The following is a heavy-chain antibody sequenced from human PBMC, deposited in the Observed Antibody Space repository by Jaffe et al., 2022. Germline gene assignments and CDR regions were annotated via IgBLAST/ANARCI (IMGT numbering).Heavy chain of an antibody. CDR3: TRRGGSNTVPDY. V-gene: IGHV3-49*03. D-gene: IGHD2-15*01. CDR1: GFTFGDYA. CDR2: IRSKGYGGTT. Sequence: EVQLVESGGGLVQPGRSLRLSCTASGFTFGDYAMSWFRQAPGKGLEWVGFIRSKGYGGTTEYAASVKGRFTISRDDSKSIAYLQMNSLKTEDTAVYYCTRRGGSNTVPDYWGQGTLVTVSS. J-gene: IGHJ4*02.